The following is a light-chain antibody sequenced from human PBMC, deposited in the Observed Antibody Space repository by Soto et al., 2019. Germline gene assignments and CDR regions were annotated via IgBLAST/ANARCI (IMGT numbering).Light chain of an antibody. V-gene: IGLV4-69*01. CDR3: QTWGTGIGV. J-gene: IGLJ3*02. CDR2: LNSDGSH. CDR1: SGHSSYA. Sequence: QLVLTQSPSASASLGASVKLTCTLSSGHSSYAIAWHQQQPEKGLRYLMKLNSDGSHSKGDGIPDRFSGSTSGAERYLTISSLQSEDEADYYCQTWGTGIGVFGGGTKLTVL.